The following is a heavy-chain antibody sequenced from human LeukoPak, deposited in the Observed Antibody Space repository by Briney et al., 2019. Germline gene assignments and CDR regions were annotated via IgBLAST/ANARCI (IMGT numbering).Heavy chain of an antibody. CDR2: ISAYNGNT. Sequence: GASVKVSCKASGYTFTSYGISWVRQAPGQGLEWMGWISAYNGNTNYAQKLQGRVTMTTDTSTSTAYTELRSLRSDDTAVYYCARALYYYGSGRNNWFDPWGQGTLVTVSS. V-gene: IGHV1-18*01. J-gene: IGHJ5*02. D-gene: IGHD3-10*01. CDR3: ARALYYYGSGRNNWFDP. CDR1: GYTFTSYG.